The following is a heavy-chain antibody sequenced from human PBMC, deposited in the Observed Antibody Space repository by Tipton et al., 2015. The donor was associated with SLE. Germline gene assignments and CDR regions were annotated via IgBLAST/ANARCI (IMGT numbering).Heavy chain of an antibody. D-gene: IGHD2-8*01. J-gene: IGHJ6*02. CDR3: ARGMLTWRGAIIGVDV. Sequence: TLSITCAVYGGSFSGYYWSWIRQPPGKGLEWIGEINHSGSINYNPSLKSRVTISVDTSNNQFSLKLASVTAADTAVYYCARGMLTWRGAIIGVDVWGQGTSVNVSS. V-gene: IGHV4-34*01. CDR1: GGSFSGYY. CDR2: INHSGSI.